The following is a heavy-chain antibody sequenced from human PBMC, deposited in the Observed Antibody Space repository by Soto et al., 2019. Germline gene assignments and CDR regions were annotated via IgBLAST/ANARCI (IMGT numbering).Heavy chain of an antibody. CDR3: TTDGHSSSWGYAFDI. V-gene: IGHV3-15*01. J-gene: IGHJ3*02. D-gene: IGHD6-13*01. CDR1: GFTFSNAW. Sequence: GGSLRLSCAASGFTFSNAWMSWVRQAPGKGLEWVGRIKSKTDGGTTDYAAPVKGRFTISRDDSKNTLYLQMNSLKTEDTAVYYCTTDGHSSSWGYAFDIWGQGTMVTVSS. CDR2: IKSKTDGGTT.